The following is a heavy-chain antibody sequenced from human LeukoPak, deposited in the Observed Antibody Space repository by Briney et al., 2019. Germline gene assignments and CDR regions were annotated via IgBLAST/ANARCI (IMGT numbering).Heavy chain of an antibody. V-gene: IGHV3-33*08. Sequence: GGSLRLSCAASGFSFSSYTMNWVRQAPGKGLEWVAVIWNDGSNTYYGDSVKGLFTISRDNSKNTLYLQMNSLRAEDTAVYYCARDNAGLVKHLDAFDLWGQGTMVTVAS. D-gene: IGHD1-26*01. J-gene: IGHJ3*01. CDR1: GFSFSSYT. CDR2: IWNDGSNT. CDR3: ARDNAGLVKHLDAFDL.